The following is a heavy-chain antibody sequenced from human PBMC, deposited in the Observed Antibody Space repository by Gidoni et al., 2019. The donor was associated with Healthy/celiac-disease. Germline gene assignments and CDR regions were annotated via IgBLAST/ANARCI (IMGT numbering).Heavy chain of an antibody. CDR1: GFTFGDYA. CDR2: IRSKAYGGTT. V-gene: IGHV3-49*05. CDR3: TRLLEQIVVVPAAIGAYFDY. D-gene: IGHD2-2*02. Sequence: EVQLVESGGGLVKPGRSLRLSCTASGFTFGDYAMSWFRQAPGKGLEWVGFIRSKAYGGTTEYAASVKGRFTISRDDSKSIAYLQMNSLKTEDTAVYYCTRLLEQIVVVPAAIGAYFDYWGQGTLVTVSS. J-gene: IGHJ4*02.